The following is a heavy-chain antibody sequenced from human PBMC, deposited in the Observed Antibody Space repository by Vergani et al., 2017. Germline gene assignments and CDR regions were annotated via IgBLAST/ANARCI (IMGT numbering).Heavy chain of an antibody. CDR3: SSGRGYSFGYSDY. CDR2: IRNKANGGTT. D-gene: IGHD5-18*01. J-gene: IGHJ4*02. Sequence: EVQLVESGGGLVPPGRSLRLSCAASGFSFGDYAMTWGRQAPGKGLEWVAFIRNKANGGTTEYAASVKGRFTISRDASKRLAYLQLSGLKTEDTSVYFCSSGRGYSFGYSDYWGQGTLVTVSS. V-gene: IGHV3-49*04. CDR1: GFSFGDYA.